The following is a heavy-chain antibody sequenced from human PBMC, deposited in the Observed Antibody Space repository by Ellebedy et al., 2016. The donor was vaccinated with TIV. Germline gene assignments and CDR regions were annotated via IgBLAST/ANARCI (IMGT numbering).Heavy chain of an antibody. V-gene: IGHV3-7*03. Sequence: GGSLRLSCVASEFTFSTYTMNWVRQAPGKGLEWVANIKADGSETYYVDSVKGRFTFSRDNAKNSLYLQMDSLRVEDTAVYYCAQSFTNEGWFDPWGQGTLVTVSS. J-gene: IGHJ5*02. CDR3: AQSFTNEGWFDP. CDR2: IKADGSET. CDR1: EFTFSTYT. D-gene: IGHD2-2*01.